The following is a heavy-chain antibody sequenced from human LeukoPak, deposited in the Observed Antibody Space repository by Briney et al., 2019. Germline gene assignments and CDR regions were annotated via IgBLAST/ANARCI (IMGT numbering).Heavy chain of an antibody. CDR1: GGSISSGDYY. D-gene: IGHD6-19*01. CDR2: IYYSGST. CDR3: ARGIAVAGTLDY. Sequence: SQTLSLTCTLPGGSISSGDYYWSWTRQPPGKGLEWIGYIYYSGSTYYNPSLKSRVTISVDTSKNQFSLKLGSVTAADTAVYYCARGIAVAGTLDYWGQGTLVTVSS. V-gene: IGHV4-30-4*08. J-gene: IGHJ4*02.